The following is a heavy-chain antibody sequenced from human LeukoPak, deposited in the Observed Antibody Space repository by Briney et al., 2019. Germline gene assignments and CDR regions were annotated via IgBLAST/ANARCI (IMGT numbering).Heavy chain of an antibody. CDR3: ARGQYYYDSSGYYFDY. CDR2: INHSGST. V-gene: IGHV4-34*01. D-gene: IGHD3-22*01. CDR1: GFTFSSYA. J-gene: IGHJ4*01. Sequence: GSLRLSCAASGFTFSSYAMHWIRQPPGKGLEWIGEINHSGSTNYNPSLKSRVTISVDTSKNQFSLKLSSVTAADTAVYYCARGQYYYDSSGYYFDYWGQEPWSPSPQ.